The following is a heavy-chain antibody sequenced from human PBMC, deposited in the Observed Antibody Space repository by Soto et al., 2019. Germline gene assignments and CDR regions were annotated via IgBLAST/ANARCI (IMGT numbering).Heavy chain of an antibody. V-gene: IGHV3-23*01. CDR1: GFTFSSFA. CDR2: ISGSGGST. D-gene: IGHD6-19*01. J-gene: IGHJ4*02. Sequence: EVQLLESGGGLVQPGGSLRLSCAASGFTFSSFAMSWVRQAPGKGLEWVSAISGSGGSTYYADSVKGRFTISRDNSKNTLYLQMNSLRAEDTAVYYCAKVGDSSGYPADYWGQGTLVTVSS. CDR3: AKVGDSSGYPADY.